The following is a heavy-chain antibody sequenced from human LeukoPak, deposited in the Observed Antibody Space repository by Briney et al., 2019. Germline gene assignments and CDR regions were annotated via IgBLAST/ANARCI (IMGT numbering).Heavy chain of an antibody. V-gene: IGHV1-2*02. CDR3: ARDHYTGYSYGFDY. CDR2: INPNSGGT. J-gene: IGHJ4*02. D-gene: IGHD5-18*01. Sequence: ASVKVSCKASGYTFTGYYMHWVRQAPGQGLEWMGWINPNSGGTNYAQKFQGRVTMTRDTSISTAYMELSRLRSDDTAVYYCARDHYTGYSYGFDYWGQGTLATVSS. CDR1: GYTFTGYY.